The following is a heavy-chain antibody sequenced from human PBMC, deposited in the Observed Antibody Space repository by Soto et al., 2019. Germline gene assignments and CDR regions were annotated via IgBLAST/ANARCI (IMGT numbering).Heavy chain of an antibody. CDR3: ARDWGATVNTIGGWFDP. CDR2: ISTYNGNT. D-gene: IGHD4-4*01. J-gene: IGHJ5*02. Sequence: QVQLVQSGAEVKKPGASVKVSCKASGYTFPNYGISWVRQAPGQGLEWMGWISTYNGNTNYAQILQGIVTMTIDTSTSTAYMELRRLRSDDTAVYYCARDWGATVNTIGGWFDPWGQGTLVTVSS. V-gene: IGHV1-18*04. CDR1: GYTFPNYG.